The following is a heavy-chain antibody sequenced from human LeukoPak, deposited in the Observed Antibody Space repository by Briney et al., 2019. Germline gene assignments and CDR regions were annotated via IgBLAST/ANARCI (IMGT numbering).Heavy chain of an antibody. CDR3: ARPYSSSSYYYGMDV. CDR1: GGTFSSYG. J-gene: IGHJ6*02. CDR2: IIPIFGTA. V-gene: IGHV1-69*13. Sequence: SVKVSCKASGGTFSSYGISWVRQAPGQGLEWMGGIIPIFGTANYAQKFQGRVTITADESTNTAYMELSSLRSEDTAVYYCARPYSSSSYYYGMDVWGQGTTVTVSS. D-gene: IGHD6-6*01.